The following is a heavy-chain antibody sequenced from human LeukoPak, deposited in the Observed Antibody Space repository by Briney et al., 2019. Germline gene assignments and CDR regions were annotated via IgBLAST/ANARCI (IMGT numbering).Heavy chain of an antibody. CDR2: IYYSGST. D-gene: IGHD5-18*01. Sequence: SETLSLTCTVSGGSISSYYWSWIRQPPGKGLEWIGYIYYSGSTNYKPSLKSRVTISVETSKNQFSLKLRSVTAADTAVYYCARGVSYGYGRFDYWGQGTLVTVSS. V-gene: IGHV4-59*01. CDR1: GGSISSYY. J-gene: IGHJ4*02. CDR3: ARGVSYGYGRFDY.